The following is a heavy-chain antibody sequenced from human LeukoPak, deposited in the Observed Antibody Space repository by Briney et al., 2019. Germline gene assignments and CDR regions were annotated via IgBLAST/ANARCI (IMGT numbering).Heavy chain of an antibody. J-gene: IGHJ4*02. CDR1: GFTFSSYG. CDR3: ARGIRSSGWYGGAPVDY. CDR2: LSGSGGST. Sequence: GGSLRLSCAASGFTFSSYGMSWVRQAPGKGLEWVSSLSGSGGSTYYADSVKGRFTISRDNSKNTLYLQMNSLRAGDTAVYYCARGIRSSGWYGGAPVDYWGQGTLVTVSS. D-gene: IGHD6-19*01. V-gene: IGHV3-23*01.